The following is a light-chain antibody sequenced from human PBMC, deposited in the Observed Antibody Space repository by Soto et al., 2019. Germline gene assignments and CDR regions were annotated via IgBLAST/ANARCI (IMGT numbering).Light chain of an antibody. CDR2: DAS. Sequence: EIVLTQSPGTLSLSVGERATLSCRSSQSVSGYLAWYQQTPGQAPRLLIYDASNRATGIPDRFSGSGSGTDFTLTINRLEPEDFAVYYCQQYGSSPLTFGGGNTVDIK. CDR1: QSVSGY. V-gene: IGKV3-20*01. CDR3: QQYGSSPLT. J-gene: IGKJ4*01.